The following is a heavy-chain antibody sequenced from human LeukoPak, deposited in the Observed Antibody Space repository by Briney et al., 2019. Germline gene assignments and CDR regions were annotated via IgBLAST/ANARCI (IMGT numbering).Heavy chain of an antibody. J-gene: IGHJ5*02. CDR3: AKDGVGGYYYGSGSYS. V-gene: IGHV3-23*01. CDR1: GFTFSSYA. Sequence: PGGSLRLSCAASGFTFSSYAMSWVREAPGKGLEWVSAISGSGGSTYYADSVRGGFTISRDNSKNTLYLQMNSLRAEDTAVYYCAKDGVGGYYYGSGSYSWGQGTLVTVSS. D-gene: IGHD3-10*01. CDR2: ISGSGGST.